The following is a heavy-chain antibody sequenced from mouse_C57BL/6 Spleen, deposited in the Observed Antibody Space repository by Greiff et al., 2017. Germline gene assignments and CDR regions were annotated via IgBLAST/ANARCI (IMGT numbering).Heavy chain of an antibody. V-gene: IGHV3-6*01. J-gene: IGHJ3*01. CDR2: ISYDGSN. D-gene: IGHD2-4*01. CDR3: ARVGDYDGFAY. Sequence: EVKLMESGPGLVKPSQSLSLTCSVTGYSITSRYYWNWIRQFPGNKLEWMGYISYDGSNNYNPSLKNRISITRDTSKNQFFLKLNSVTTEDTATYYCARVGDYDGFAYWGQGTLVNGAA. CDR1: GYSITSRYY.